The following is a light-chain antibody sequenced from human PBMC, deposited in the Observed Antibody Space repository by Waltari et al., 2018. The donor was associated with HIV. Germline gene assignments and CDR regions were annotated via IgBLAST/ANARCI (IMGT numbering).Light chain of an antibody. J-gene: IGLJ2*01. CDR3: QVWDGRGDPVI. Sequence: SYVLTQPPSVSVAPGQTARITCGGNNIGGKSVHWYQQKPGQAPVLVVDDDSDRPSGIPDRFSGSSSGDTATLTISRAEAGDEADYYCQVWDGRGDPVIFGGGTKLAVL. V-gene: IGLV3-21*02. CDR1: NIGGKS. CDR2: DDS.